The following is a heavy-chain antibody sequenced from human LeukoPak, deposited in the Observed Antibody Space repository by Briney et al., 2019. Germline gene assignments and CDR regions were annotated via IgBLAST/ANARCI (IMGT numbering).Heavy chain of an antibody. V-gene: IGHV4-39*07. D-gene: IGHD6-6*01. J-gene: IGHJ5*02. CDR2: IYYNGRT. Sequence: PSETLSLTCSVSSGSINSTLYYWGWIRQPPGQGLEWIGSIYYNGRTYYNPSLRSRVTMSIDTSKSQFSLKLTSVTAADTAVYFCARGVNWIDPWGQGTLVTVSS. CDR3: ARGVNWIDP. CDR1: SGSINSTLYY.